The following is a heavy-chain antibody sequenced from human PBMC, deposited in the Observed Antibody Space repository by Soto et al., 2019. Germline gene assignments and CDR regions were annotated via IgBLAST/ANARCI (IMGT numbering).Heavy chain of an antibody. V-gene: IGHV1-69*12. J-gene: IGHJ1*01. CDR1: GGTFSSYA. CDR2: IIPIFGTA. D-gene: IGHD6-19*01. Sequence: QVQLVQSGAEVKKPGSSVKVSCKASGGTFSSYAISWVRQAPGQGLEWMGGIIPIFGTANYAQKFQGRVTITADESASTAYRELSSLRSEDTAVYYCARDPDSSSGSLDAAQHWGQGTLVTGSS. CDR3: ARDPDSSSGSLDAAQH.